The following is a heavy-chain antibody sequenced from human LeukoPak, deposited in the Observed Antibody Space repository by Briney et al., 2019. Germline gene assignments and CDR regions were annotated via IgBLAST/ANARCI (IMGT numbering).Heavy chain of an antibody. J-gene: IGHJ4*02. Sequence: PGGSLRLSCAASGFTFSAAWMNWVRQAPGKGLEWVGRIKSKSNGGTTDFAAPVRDRFTISRDDSKNTLNLQMDSLRTEDTAVYYCLADLPGTNSPYFDYCGQGALVTVSS. CDR1: GFTFSAAW. CDR3: LADLPGTNSPYFDY. D-gene: IGHD4/OR15-4a*01. CDR2: IKSKSNGGTT. V-gene: IGHV3-15*01.